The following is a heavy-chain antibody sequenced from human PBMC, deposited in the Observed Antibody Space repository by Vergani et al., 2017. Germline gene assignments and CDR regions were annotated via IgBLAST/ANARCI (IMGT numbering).Heavy chain of an antibody. V-gene: IGHV5-51*01. CDR2: IYPGDSDT. CDR3: ARRVYDTSGYYLRSDAFDI. CDR1: GYSFTNYW. D-gene: IGHD3-22*01. Sequence: VQLVQSGAEVKKPGESLKISCKCSGYSFTNYWIGWVRQMPGKGLEWMGIIYPGDSDTKYSPSFQGQVTISADKSISTAYLQWSSLKASDTAMYYCARRVYDTSGYYLRSDAFDIWGQGTMVTVSS. J-gene: IGHJ3*02.